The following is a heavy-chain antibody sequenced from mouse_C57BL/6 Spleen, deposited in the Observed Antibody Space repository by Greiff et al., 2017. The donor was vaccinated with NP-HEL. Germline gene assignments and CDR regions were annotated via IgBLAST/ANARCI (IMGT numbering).Heavy chain of an antibody. V-gene: IGHV1-80*01. D-gene: IGHD1-1*01. Sequence: VQLQQSGAELVKPGASVKISCKASGYAFSSYWMNWVKQRPGKGLEWIGQIYPGDGDTNYNGKFKGKATLTADKSSSTAYMQLSSLTSEDSAVYFCARGFYYGSSLFADWGQGTMVTVSA. CDR1: GYAFSSYW. CDR2: IYPGDGDT. CDR3: ARGFYYGSSLFAD. J-gene: IGHJ3*01.